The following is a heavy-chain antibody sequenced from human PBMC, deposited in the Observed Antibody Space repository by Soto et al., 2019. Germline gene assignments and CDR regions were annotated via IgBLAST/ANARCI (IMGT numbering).Heavy chain of an antibody. Sequence: SETLSLTCVVSGGSINNNFWSWVRQPPGKGLEWIGEIYQTGSINYNPSLRSRVTISVDKSKNQLSLKVDSVTAADTAVYYCVRDGTKTLRDWFDPWGQGISVTVSS. CDR2: IYQTGSI. CDR1: GGSINNNFW. D-gene: IGHD1-1*01. V-gene: IGHV4-4*02. CDR3: VRDGTKTLRDWFDP. J-gene: IGHJ5*02.